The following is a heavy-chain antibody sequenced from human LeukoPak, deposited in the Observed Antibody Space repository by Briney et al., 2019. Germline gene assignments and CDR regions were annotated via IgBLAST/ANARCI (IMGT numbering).Heavy chain of an antibody. CDR2: ISYDGSNK. CDR1: GFTFSSYA. V-gene: IGHV3-30*04. D-gene: IGHD3-10*01. J-gene: IGHJ4*02. Sequence: PGRSLRLSCPASGFTFSSYAMHWVRQAPGKGLEWVAVISYDGSNKYYADSVKGRFTISRDNSKNTLYLRMNSLRAEDTAVYYCAREVRGGNDYWGQGTLVTVSS. CDR3: AREVRGGNDY.